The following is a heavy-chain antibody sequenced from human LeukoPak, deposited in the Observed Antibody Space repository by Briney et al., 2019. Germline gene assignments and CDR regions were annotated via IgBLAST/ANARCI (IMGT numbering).Heavy chain of an antibody. Sequence: PGGSLRLSCAASGFTFSGYGMHWVRQAPGKGLEWVAVISYDGSNKYYADSVKGRFTISRDNSKNTLYLQMNSLRAEDTAVYYCAKDLGEMTTVTRNWFDPWGQGTLVTVSS. V-gene: IGHV3-30*18. CDR2: ISYDGSNK. CDR1: GFTFSGYG. D-gene: IGHD4-11*01. J-gene: IGHJ5*02. CDR3: AKDLGEMTTVTRNWFDP.